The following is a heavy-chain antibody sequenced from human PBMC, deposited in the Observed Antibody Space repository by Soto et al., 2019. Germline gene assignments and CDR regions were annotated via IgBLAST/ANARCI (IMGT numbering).Heavy chain of an antibody. CDR3: ARDGPIYDILSARYFYGMDV. V-gene: IGHV1-3*01. D-gene: IGHD3-9*01. Sequence: ASVKVSCKANGYTFRNYAMHWVRQAPGQGLEWMGWINGGNGNTKYSQKFQGRVTITRDTSASTAYVELSSLRSGDTAVYYCARDGPIYDILSARYFYGMDVWGQGTTVTVSS. J-gene: IGHJ6*02. CDR2: INGGNGNT. CDR1: GYTFRNYA.